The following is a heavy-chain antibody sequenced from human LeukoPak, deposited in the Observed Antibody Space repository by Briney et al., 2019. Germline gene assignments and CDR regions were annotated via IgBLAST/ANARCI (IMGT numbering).Heavy chain of an antibody. V-gene: IGHV5-51*07. CDR2: IYPGDSTT. CDR3: VRQGDDYNTGFDY. Sequence: GESLKISCKGSGYRFTTYWIDWVHQVPGKGLEWMGIIYPGDSTTRYSPSFEGQVTISADKSISTAFLQWTSLKASDTAMYYCVRQGDDYNTGFDYWGQGTLVTVFS. D-gene: IGHD5-24*01. J-gene: IGHJ4*02. CDR1: GYRFTTYW.